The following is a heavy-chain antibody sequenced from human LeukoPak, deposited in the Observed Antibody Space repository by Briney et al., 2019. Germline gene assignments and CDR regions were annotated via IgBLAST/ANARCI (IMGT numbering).Heavy chain of an antibody. CDR3: AREGGRSQAEY. CDR1: RFTFTIYG. J-gene: IGHJ4*02. Sequence: GGSLRLSCAASRFTFTIYGMSWVRQAPGKGLEWVSVISGSGHSTYYADSVKGRFTISRDNSKNTLYLQMNSLRAEDTAVYYCAREGGRSQAEYWGQGTLVTVSS. CDR2: ISGSGHST. D-gene: IGHD2-15*01. V-gene: IGHV3-23*01.